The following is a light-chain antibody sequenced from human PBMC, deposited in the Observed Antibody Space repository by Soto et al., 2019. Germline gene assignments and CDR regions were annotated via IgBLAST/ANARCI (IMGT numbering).Light chain of an antibody. V-gene: IGKV1-5*03. CDR3: QQYDNASWT. CDR1: QSISSW. CDR2: KAS. J-gene: IGKJ1*01. Sequence: DIQMTQSPSTLSASVGDRVIITCRASQSISSWLAWYQQKPGKAPNLLIYKASTLKSGVPSRFSGSGSGTEFTLTISSLQPDDFATYYCQQYDNASWTFGQGTKVAIK.